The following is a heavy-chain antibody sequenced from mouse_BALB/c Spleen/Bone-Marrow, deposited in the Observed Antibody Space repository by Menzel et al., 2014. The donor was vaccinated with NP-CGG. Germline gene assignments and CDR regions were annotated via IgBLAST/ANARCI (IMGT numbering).Heavy chain of an antibody. Sequence: DVKLQESGGGLVQSGGSLKLSCAASGFDFCRYWMSWVRQAPGKGLQWIGAINTESNTLNYTPFLKDKFITSRDNAKNTMYLQQSKVRREDQALYCCASIGYYGWFAYWGQGTLVTVSA. V-gene: IGHV4-1*02. D-gene: IGHD2-3*01. CDR1: GFDFCRYW. CDR3: ASIGYYGWFAY. J-gene: IGHJ3*01. CDR2: INTESNTL.